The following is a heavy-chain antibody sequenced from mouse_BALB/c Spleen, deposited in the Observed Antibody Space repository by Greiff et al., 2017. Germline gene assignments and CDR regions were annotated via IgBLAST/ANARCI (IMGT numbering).Heavy chain of an antibody. V-gene: IGHV5-17*02. CDR3: AREGLTTAPFAY. J-gene: IGHJ3*01. CDR2: ISSGSSTI. Sequence: EVHLVESGGGLVQPGGSRKLSCAASGFTFSSFGMHWVRQAPEKGLEWVAYISSGSSTIYYADTVKGRFTISRDNPKNTLFLQMTSLRSEDTAMYYCAREGLTTAPFAYWGQGTLVTVSA. D-gene: IGHD1-2*01. CDR1: GFTFSSFG.